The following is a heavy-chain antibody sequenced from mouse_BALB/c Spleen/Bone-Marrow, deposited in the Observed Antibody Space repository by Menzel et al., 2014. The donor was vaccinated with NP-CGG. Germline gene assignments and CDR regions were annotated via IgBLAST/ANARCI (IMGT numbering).Heavy chain of an antibody. V-gene: IGHV1S130*01. Sequence: VQLQQSGSVLVRPGASVKLSCKASGYTFTSSWMHWAKQRPGQGLEWIGEIHPNSGNTNYNEKFKGKVTLTVDTSSSTAYVDLSSLTSEDSAVYYCARSGFDYWGQGTTLTVSS. CDR3: ARSGFDY. J-gene: IGHJ2*01. D-gene: IGHD4-1*01. CDR1: GYTFTSSW. CDR2: IHPNSGNT.